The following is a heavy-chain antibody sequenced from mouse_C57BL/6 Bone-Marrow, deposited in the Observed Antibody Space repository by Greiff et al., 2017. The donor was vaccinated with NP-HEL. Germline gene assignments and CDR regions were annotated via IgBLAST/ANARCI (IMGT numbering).Heavy chain of an antibody. CDR1: GFTFSSYS. CDR2: ISDGGSYN. Sequence: DVQLVESGGGLVKPGGSLKLSCAASGFTFSSYSMYWVRQTPEKRLEWVANISDGGSYNNYPDNVKGRFTISRDNDKNNMYLHMSHLKSEDTAMYYCERVPLYSAVDCWGEGTAVTDSS. J-gene: IGHJ4*01. CDR3: ERVPLYSAVDC. V-gene: IGHV5-4*01. D-gene: IGHD2-1*01.